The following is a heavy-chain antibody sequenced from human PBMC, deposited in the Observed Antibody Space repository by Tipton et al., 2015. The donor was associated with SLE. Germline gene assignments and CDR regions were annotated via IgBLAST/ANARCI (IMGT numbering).Heavy chain of an antibody. CDR1: GASISSGDYY. V-gene: IGHV4-31*02. CDR2: IHDSGAT. D-gene: IGHD3-10*01. CDR3: ARRYNYGLGKYFQH. J-gene: IGHJ1*01. Sequence: LRLSCTVSGASISSGDYYWSWIRQHPGKGLEWIGYIHDSGATFYNPSLSSRIAISLDTSQNEFSLRLTSVTAADTAVYYCARRYNYGLGKYFQHWGQGTLVTVSS.